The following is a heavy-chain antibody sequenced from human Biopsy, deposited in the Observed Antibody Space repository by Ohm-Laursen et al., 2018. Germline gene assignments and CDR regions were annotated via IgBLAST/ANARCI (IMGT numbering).Heavy chain of an antibody. D-gene: IGHD3-22*01. CDR3: ARDRGYYSDRTVPGYFDL. Sequence: GTLSLPCSVSGDSISSYYWSWIRQPPGKGLEWIGSVYYTGRPDYHPSLQSRVTISVDTSKNHFSLRLRSVTPADTAIYYCARDRGYYSDRTVPGYFDLWGRGTLVTVSP. J-gene: IGHJ2*01. V-gene: IGHV4-59*01. CDR2: VYYTGRP. CDR1: GDSISSYY.